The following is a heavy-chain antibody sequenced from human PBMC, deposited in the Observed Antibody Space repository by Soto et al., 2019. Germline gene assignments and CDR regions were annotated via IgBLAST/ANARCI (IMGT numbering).Heavy chain of an antibody. D-gene: IGHD6-19*01. V-gene: IGHV4-61*01. Sequence: SETLSLTCTVSGGSVSSGSYYWSWIRQPPGKGLEWIGYIYYSGSTNYNPSLKSRVTISVDTSKNQFSLKLSSVTAADTAVYYCARDSSGWNYYYYGMDVWGQGTTVTVSS. J-gene: IGHJ6*02. CDR3: ARDSSGWNYYYYGMDV. CDR2: IYYSGST. CDR1: GGSVSSGSYY.